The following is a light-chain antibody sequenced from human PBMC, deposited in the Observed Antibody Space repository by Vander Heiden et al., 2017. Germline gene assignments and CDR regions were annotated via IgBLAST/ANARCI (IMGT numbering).Light chain of an antibody. V-gene: IGKV1-39*01. CDR1: QSISSY. CDR3: QQSYSTPPET. Sequence: DIQMTQSPSSLSASVGDRVTITCRASQSISSYLNWYQQKPGKAPKLLIYAASSLQSGVPSRFSGSGSGTDFTLTISSLQPEDFAPYYCQQSYSTPPETFGGGTKVEIK. CDR2: AAS. J-gene: IGKJ4*01.